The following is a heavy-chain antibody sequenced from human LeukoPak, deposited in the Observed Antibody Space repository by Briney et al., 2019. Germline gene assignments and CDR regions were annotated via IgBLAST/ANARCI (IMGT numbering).Heavy chain of an antibody. Sequence: ASVKVSCKVSGYTLTELSMHWVRQAPGQGLEWMGWINPNSGGTNYAQKFQGRVTMTRDTSISTAYMELSRLRSDDTAVYYCARGGYSSSWYGQLHYWGQGTLVTVSS. J-gene: IGHJ4*02. D-gene: IGHD6-13*01. CDR1: GYTLTELS. V-gene: IGHV1-2*02. CDR3: ARGGYSSSWYGQLHY. CDR2: INPNSGGT.